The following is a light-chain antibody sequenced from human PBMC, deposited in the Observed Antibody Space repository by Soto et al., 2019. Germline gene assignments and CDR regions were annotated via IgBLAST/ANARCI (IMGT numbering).Light chain of an antibody. CDR2: DAS. V-gene: IGKV1-33*01. Sequence: DIQMTQSPSALSASVGDRVTITCRASQSISTYLIWYQQRPGQAPKLLISDASILETGVPSRFSGSGSGTDFTFTISSLQPEDIATYYCQQYDNIRVTFGQGTRLEIK. CDR3: QQYDNIRVT. J-gene: IGKJ5*01. CDR1: QSISTY.